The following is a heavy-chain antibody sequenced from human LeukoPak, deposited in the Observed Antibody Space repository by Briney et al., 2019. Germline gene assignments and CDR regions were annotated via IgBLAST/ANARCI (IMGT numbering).Heavy chain of an antibody. CDR2: IYTSGST. V-gene: IGHV4-4*07. D-gene: IGHD4-17*01. CDR1: GGSISSYY. CDR3: AREGFYGDGDYYYYGMDV. Sequence: SETLSLTCTVSGGSISSYYWSWIRQPAGKGLEWIGRIYTSGSTNYNPSLKSRVTMSVDTSKNQFSLKLSSVTAADTAVYYCAREGFYGDGDYYYYGMDVWGQGTTVTVSS. J-gene: IGHJ6*02.